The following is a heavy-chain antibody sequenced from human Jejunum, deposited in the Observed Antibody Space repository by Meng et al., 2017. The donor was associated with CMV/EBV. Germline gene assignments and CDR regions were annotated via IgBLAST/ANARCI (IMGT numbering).Heavy chain of an antibody. CDR3: AKQGYRNDLDY. CDR2: VSATGATT. V-gene: IGHV3-23*01. J-gene: IGHJ4*02. Sequence: EASGFSFSSVALTWVRQAPGKGLEWGSTVSATGATTYYADSVKGRFTISRDNSRNTLYLQMNSLRVDDTALYYCAKQGYRNDLDYWGQGALVTVSS. D-gene: IGHD1-1*01. CDR1: GFSFSSVA.